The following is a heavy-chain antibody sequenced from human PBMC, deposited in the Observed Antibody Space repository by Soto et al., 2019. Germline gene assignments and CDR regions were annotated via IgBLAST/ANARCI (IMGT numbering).Heavy chain of an antibody. CDR1: GFTFSSYA. J-gene: IGHJ5*02. CDR2: ISGSGGST. CDR3: AKDSGSYSVTNWFDP. V-gene: IGHV3-23*01. Sequence: GGSLRLSCAASGFTFSSYAMSWVRQAPGKGLEWVSAISGSGGSTYYADSVKGRFTISRDNSKNTLYLQMNSLRAEDTAVYYCAKDSGSYSVTNWFDPWGQGTLVTVSS. D-gene: IGHD1-26*01.